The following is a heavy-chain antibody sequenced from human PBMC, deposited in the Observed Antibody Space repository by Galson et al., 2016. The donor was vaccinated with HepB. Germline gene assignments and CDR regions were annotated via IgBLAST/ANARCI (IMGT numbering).Heavy chain of an antibody. D-gene: IGHD1-26*01. CDR1: GYTFTNYG. CDR3: ARPFGGSYQPFDC. J-gene: IGHJ4*02. CDR2: ISTYSGNT. V-gene: IGHV1-18*01. Sequence: SVKVSCKASGYTFTNYGISWVRQAPGQGLEWMGWISTYSGNTNYEQKLQGRVTMTTDTSTSIAYMELRSLRSDDTAVYYCARPFGGSYQPFDCWGQGTLVTVSS.